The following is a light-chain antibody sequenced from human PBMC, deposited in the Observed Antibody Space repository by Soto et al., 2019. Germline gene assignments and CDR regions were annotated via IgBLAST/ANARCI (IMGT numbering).Light chain of an antibody. CDR1: QSVSSY. CDR3: QQRSNWIT. J-gene: IGKJ5*01. Sequence: EIVLTQSPGTLSLSPGERATLSCRASQSVSSYLAWYQQKPVQATRLLIYDASNRATGIPARFSGSGSGTDFTLTISSLEPEDFAVYYCQQRSNWITFGQGTRLEIK. CDR2: DAS. V-gene: IGKV3-11*01.